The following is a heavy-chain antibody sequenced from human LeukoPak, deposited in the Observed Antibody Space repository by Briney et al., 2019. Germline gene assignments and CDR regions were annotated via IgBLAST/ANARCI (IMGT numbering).Heavy chain of an antibody. CDR2: ISSSGSTI. J-gene: IGHJ5*02. D-gene: IGHD3-3*01. CDR3: ARVLREWLLFGWFDP. V-gene: IGHV3-11*01. CDR1: GFTFSDYY. Sequence: GGSLRLSCAASGFTFSDYYMSWIRQAPGKGLEWVSYISSSGSTIYYADSLKGRFTISRDNAKNSLYLRMSSLRAEDTAVYYCARVLREWLLFGWFDPWGQGTLVTVSP.